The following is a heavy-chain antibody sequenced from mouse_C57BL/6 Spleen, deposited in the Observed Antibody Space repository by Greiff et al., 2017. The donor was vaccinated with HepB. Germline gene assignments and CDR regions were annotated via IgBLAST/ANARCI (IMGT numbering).Heavy chain of an antibody. Sequence: QVQLQQSGPGLVQPSQSLSITCTVSGFSLTSYGVHWVRQSPGKGLEWLGVIWRGGSTDYNAAFMSRLSITKDNSKSQVFFKMNSLQADDTAIYYCAKNRGDYGYAMDYWGQGTSVTVSS. V-gene: IGHV2-5*01. CDR2: IWRGGST. CDR1: GFSLTSYG. D-gene: IGHD2-4*01. CDR3: AKNRGDYGYAMDY. J-gene: IGHJ4*01.